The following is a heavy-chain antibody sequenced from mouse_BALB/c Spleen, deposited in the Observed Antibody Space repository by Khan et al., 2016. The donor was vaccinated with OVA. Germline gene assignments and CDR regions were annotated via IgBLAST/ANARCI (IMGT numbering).Heavy chain of an antibody. CDR1: GYTFTNYG. V-gene: IGHV9-3-1*01. D-gene: IGHD2-1*01. CDR3: ARVGNYWYFDV. CDR2: INTYTGEP. Sequence: QIQLVQSGPELKKPGETVKISCKASGYTFTNYGMNWVKQAPGKGLKWMGWINTYTGEPTYGDDLKGRFAFSLETSASTAYLQIHNLTNEDTATYFCARVGNYWYFDVWGAGTTVTVSS. J-gene: IGHJ1*01.